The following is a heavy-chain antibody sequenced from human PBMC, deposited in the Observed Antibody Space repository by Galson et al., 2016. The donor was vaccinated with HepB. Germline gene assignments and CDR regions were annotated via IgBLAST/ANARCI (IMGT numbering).Heavy chain of an antibody. D-gene: IGHD3-10*01. CDR1: GYTFTSYG. J-gene: IGHJ4*02. CDR3: ARDSRSGYFDY. CDR2: ISAYNGNT. V-gene: IGHV1-18*01. Sequence: SVKVSCKASGYTFTSYGISWVRQAPGQGLECMGWISAYNGNTNYAQKFQGRVTMTRDTSTSTVYMELSSLRSEDTAVYYCARDSRSGYFDYWGQGTLVTVSS.